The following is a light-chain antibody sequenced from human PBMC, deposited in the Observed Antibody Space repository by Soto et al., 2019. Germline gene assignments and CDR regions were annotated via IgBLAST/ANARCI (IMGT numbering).Light chain of an antibody. J-gene: IGKJ1*01. Sequence: EIGLTQSPGTLSLSPGERATLSCRASQGVSTKLAWYQQKPGQTPRLLIYGASTRATGIPARFSGSGSGTEFTLTISSLQSEDFAVYYCQQYNKWPPWTFGQGTKVDIK. V-gene: IGKV3-15*01. CDR3: QQYNKWPPWT. CDR2: GAS. CDR1: QGVSTK.